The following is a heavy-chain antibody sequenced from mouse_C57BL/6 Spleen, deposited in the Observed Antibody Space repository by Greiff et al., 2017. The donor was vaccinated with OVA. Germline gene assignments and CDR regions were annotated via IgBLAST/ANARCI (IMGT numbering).Heavy chain of an antibody. J-gene: IGHJ4*01. CDR3: ARGGYYYGSSPYYYAMDY. V-gene: IGHV5-17*01. CDR1: GFTFSDYG. D-gene: IGHD1-1*01. Sequence: EVQLVESGGGLVKPGGSLKLSCAASGFTFSDYGMHWVRQAPEKGLEWVAYISSGSSTIYYADTVKGRITISRDNAKNTLFLQMTSLRSEDTAMYYCARGGYYYGSSPYYYAMDYWGQGTSVTVSS. CDR2: ISSGSSTI.